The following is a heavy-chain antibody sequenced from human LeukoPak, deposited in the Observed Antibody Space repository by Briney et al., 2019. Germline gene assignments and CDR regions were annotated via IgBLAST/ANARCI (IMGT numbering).Heavy chain of an antibody. CDR1: GFTFSSYL. CDR2: INSDGGKT. CDR3: AISRYTGTSLDY. V-gene: IGHV3-74*01. Sequence: GGSLRLSCAASGFTFSSYLMHWVRQAPGKGLVWVSRINSDGGKTTYADSVKGRFTISRDNAKSTLYLQMNSLRIEDTAVYCCAISRYTGTSLDYWGQGYLVTVPS. D-gene: IGHD1-26*01. J-gene: IGHJ4*02.